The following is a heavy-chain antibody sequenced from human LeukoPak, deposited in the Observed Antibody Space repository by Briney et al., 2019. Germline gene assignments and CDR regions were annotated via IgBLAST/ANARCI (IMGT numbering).Heavy chain of an antibody. V-gene: IGHV4-4*02. D-gene: IGHD2-8*01. J-gene: IGHJ4*02. Sequence: SETLSLTCAVSGASISSVNWWSWVRQPPGKGLEWIGEIYHRGSTNYNPSLKSRVTISVDKSKNQFSLKLSSVTAADTAVYYCSRENGAFSPFGYWGQGTLVTVLS. CDR3: SRENGAFSPFGY. CDR1: GASISSVNW. CDR2: IYHRGST.